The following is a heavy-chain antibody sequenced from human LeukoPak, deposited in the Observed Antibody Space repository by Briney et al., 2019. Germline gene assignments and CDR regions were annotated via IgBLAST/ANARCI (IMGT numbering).Heavy chain of an antibody. CDR1: GFTFSSYS. J-gene: IGHJ6*04. Sequence: GGSLRLSCAASGFTFSSYSMNWVRQAPGKGLEWVSYISSSSRSRSSTIYYADSVKGRFTISRDNAKNSLYLQMNSLRAEDTAVYYCAELGITMIGGVWGKGTTVTISS. CDR3: AELGITMIGGV. V-gene: IGHV3-48*04. CDR2: ISSSSRSRSSTI. D-gene: IGHD3-10*02.